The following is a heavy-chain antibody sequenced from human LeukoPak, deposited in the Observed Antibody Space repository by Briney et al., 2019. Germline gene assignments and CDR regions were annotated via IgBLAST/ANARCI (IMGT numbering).Heavy chain of an antibody. V-gene: IGHV3-48*02. CDR3: VRDPVRRFDY. J-gene: IGHJ4*02. D-gene: IGHD3-10*01. CDR1: GFTFSSSA. Sequence: GGSLRLSCAASGFTFSSSAMNWVRQAPGKGLEWISYISGGSSDLHYADSVKGRFTISRDNAKNSLYLQMNSLRDEDTAVYYCVRDPVRRFDYWGQGALVTVSS. CDR2: ISGGSSDL.